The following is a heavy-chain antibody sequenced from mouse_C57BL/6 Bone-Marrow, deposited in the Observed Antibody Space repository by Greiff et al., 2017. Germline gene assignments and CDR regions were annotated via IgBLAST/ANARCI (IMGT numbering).Heavy chain of an antibody. V-gene: IGHV1-63*01. D-gene: IGHD1-1*01. CDR1: GYTFTNYW. J-gene: IGHJ3*01. CDR3: ARSAGSSYRFAY. Sequence: VKLVESGAELVRPGTSVKMSCKASGYTFTNYWIGWAKQRPGHGLEWIGDIYPGGGYTNYNEKFKGKATLTADKSSSTAYMQFSSLTSEDSAIYYCARSAGSSYRFAYWGQGTLVTVSA. CDR2: IYPGGGYT.